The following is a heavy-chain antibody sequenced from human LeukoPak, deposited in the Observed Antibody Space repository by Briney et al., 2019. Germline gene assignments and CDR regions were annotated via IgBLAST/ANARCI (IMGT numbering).Heavy chain of an antibody. J-gene: IGHJ6*02. CDR3: ARVRSITMVRGALTPYYYGMDV. D-gene: IGHD3-10*01. V-gene: IGHV4-59*01. CDR2: IYYSGST. CDR1: GGSISSYY. Sequence: TSETLSLTCTVSGGSISSYYWSWLRQPPGQGLEWIGFIYYSGSTNSHPSLKIRVTISVDTSKSQFSLKLSSLTAADTAVYYCARVRSITMVRGALTPYYYGMDVWGRGTTVIVSS.